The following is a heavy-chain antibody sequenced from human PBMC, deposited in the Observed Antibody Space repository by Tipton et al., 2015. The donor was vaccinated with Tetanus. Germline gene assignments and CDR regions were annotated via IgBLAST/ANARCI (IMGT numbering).Heavy chain of an antibody. J-gene: IGHJ4*01. Sequence: TLSLTCTVSGGSISGSYWNWIRQPPGKGLEWIGYVYYNGNTHYNPALKSRVTISVDTSKNQFSLKLSSVTAADTAIYYCATDRRGPWEVRVLDNWGHGTLVTVSS. CDR1: GGSISGSY. CDR3: ATDRRGPWEVRVLDN. V-gene: IGHV4-59*01. D-gene: IGHD1-26*01. CDR2: VYYNGNT.